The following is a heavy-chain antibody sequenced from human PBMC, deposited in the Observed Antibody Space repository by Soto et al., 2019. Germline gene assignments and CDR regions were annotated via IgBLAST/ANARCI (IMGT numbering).Heavy chain of an antibody. Sequence: GGSLRLSCAASGFTFSSYAMSWVRQAPGKGLEWVSAISGSGGSTYYADSVKGRFTISRDNSKNTLYLQMNSLRAEDTAVYYCARGGTRGGSLTWFDSRAQRTPVTVSS. J-gene: IGHJ5*01. CDR1: GFTFSSYA. D-gene: IGHD3-10*01. CDR3: ARGGTRGGSLTWFDS. CDR2: ISGSGGST. V-gene: IGHV3-23*01.